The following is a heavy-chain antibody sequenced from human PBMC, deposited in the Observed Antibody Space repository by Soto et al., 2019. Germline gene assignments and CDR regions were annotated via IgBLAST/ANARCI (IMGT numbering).Heavy chain of an antibody. J-gene: IGHJ4*02. Sequence: GGSLRLSCAASGFTFSRNGMHWVRQAPGKGLEWVAGKWYDGSNKYYAESVKGRFTISRDNSKNTLHLQMNSLRAEDRAVYYCARDSGFGSSWSLFDSWGQGTLVTVSS. CDR2: KWYDGSNK. D-gene: IGHD6-13*01. V-gene: IGHV3-33*01. CDR3: ARDSGFGSSWSLFDS. CDR1: GFTFSRNG.